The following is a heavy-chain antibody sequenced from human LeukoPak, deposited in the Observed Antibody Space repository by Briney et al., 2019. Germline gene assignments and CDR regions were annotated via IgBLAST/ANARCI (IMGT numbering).Heavy chain of an antibody. V-gene: IGHV3-21*01. D-gene: IGHD6-6*01. J-gene: IGHJ4*02. CDR1: GFTFSSYS. Sequence: GGSLRLSCAASGFTFSSYSMNWVRQVPGKGLEWVSSISSNSSYIYYADSVKGRFTISRDNAKNSLYLQMNSLRAEDTAVYYCASSSSVLFDYWGQGTLVTVSS. CDR3: ASSSSVLFDY. CDR2: ISSNSSYI.